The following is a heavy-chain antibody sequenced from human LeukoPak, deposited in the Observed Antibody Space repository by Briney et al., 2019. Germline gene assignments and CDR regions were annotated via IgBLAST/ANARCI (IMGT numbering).Heavy chain of an antibody. V-gene: IGHV3-30*18. CDR2: ISYDGSNK. CDR3: AKVPPYDSTLPGNY. J-gene: IGHJ4*02. D-gene: IGHD3-22*01. CDR1: GFTFSSFG. Sequence: GGSLILSCAASGFTFSSFGLHWVRQAPGKGLEWVAVISYDGSNKYYADSVKGRFTVSRDNSKNTLYLQMNSLRAEDTAVYYCAKVPPYDSTLPGNYWGQGTLVTVSS.